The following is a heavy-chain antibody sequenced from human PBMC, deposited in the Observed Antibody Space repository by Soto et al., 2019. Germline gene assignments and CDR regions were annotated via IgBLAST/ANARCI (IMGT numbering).Heavy chain of an antibody. CDR1: GYPLTSYA. CDR2: INAGNGNT. J-gene: IGHJ4*02. Sequence: ASVKVSRKASGYPLTSYAMPWVRQAPGQRLEWMGWINAGNGNTKYSQKFQGRVTITRDTSASTAYMELSSLRSEDTAVYYCESEWLSYFDYWGQGNLVTVSS. CDR3: ESEWLSYFDY. D-gene: IGHD3-3*01. V-gene: IGHV1-3*01.